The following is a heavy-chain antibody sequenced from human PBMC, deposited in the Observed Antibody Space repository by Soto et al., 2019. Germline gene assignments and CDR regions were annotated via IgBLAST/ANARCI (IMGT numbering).Heavy chain of an antibody. CDR1: GFTFSSYA. Sequence: GGSLRLSCAASGFTFSSYAMHWVRQAPGKGLEWVAVISYDGSNKYYADSVKGRFTISRDNSKNTLYLQMNSLRAEDTAVYYCARETYYDFWSVSSPAVYYFDYWGQGTLVTVSS. CDR3: ARETYYDFWSVSSPAVYYFDY. V-gene: IGHV3-30-3*01. D-gene: IGHD3-3*01. CDR2: ISYDGSNK. J-gene: IGHJ4*02.